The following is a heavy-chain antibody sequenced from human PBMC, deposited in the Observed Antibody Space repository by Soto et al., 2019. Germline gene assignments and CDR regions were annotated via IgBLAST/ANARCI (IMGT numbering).Heavy chain of an antibody. CDR1: GFTFSDYL. CDR2: ISENSTFV. Sequence: QMQLVESGGGLVKPGGSLRLSCSASGFTFSDYLMSWSRQTPGKGLEWISYISENSTFVRFIDSVKGRVSIYRDNAKNSLYLQMNNRSPDDTGLYVCTRGGAAGDFWGQGTLFIVSS. V-gene: IGHV3-11*06. J-gene: IGHJ4*02. CDR3: TRGGAAGDF.